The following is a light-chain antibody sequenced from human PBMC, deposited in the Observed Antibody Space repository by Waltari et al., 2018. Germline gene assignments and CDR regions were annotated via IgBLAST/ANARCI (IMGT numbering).Light chain of an antibody. CDR3: CSYAFHSLV. V-gene: IGLV2-23*02. CDR1: SSDVGRYNF. CDR2: EVT. Sequence: QSALTQPASVSGSPGQSITISCTGTSSDVGRYNFVSWYQHHPGKAPKLIIYEVTKRPSGVSNRFSGSKSGNTASLTISGLRFEDEADYYCCSYAFHSLVFGGGTKLTVL. J-gene: IGLJ2*01.